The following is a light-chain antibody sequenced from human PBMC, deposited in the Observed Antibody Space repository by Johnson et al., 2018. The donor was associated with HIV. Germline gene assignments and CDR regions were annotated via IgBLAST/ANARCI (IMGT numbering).Light chain of an antibody. CDR2: ENN. CDR1: TSNIGDHS. V-gene: IGLV1-51*02. CDR3: GTWDSSLSVYV. J-gene: IGLJ1*01. Sequence: QSVFTQPPSVSAAPGRWVTVSCSGTTSNIGDHSVSWFQHLPGAAPKLLIYENNQRSSGIPDRFSGSKSATSATLGITGLQTGDEADYYCGTWDSSLSVYVFVTGTKVTVL.